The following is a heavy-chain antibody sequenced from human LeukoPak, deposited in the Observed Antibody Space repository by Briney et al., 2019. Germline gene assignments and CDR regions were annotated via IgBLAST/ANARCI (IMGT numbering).Heavy chain of an antibody. CDR1: GFTFSSYA. J-gene: IGHJ4*02. D-gene: IGHD3-16*02. CDR3: AIGDSLGELSSSFEY. Sequence: RPGGSLRLSCAASGFTFSSYAMHWVRQAPGKGLEWVAVISYDGSNKYYADSVKGRFTISRDNSKNTLYLQMNSLRAEDTAVYYCAIGDSLGELSSSFEYWGQGTLVTVSS. V-gene: IGHV3-30*04. CDR2: ISYDGSNK.